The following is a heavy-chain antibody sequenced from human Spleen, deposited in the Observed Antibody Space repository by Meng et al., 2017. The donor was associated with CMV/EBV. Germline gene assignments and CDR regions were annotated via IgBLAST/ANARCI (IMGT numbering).Heavy chain of an antibody. J-gene: IGHJ6*02. D-gene: IGHD2-2*02. V-gene: IGHV1-18*01. CDR2: ISAYNGNT. CDR3: ARALTAITRDYYYGMDV. CDR1: GGTFSSYA. Sequence: ASVKVSCKASGGTFSSYAISWVRQAPGQGLEWMGGISAYNGNTNYAQKLQGRVTMTTDTSTSTAYMELRSLRSDDTAVYYCARALTAITRDYYYGMDVWGQGTTVTVSS.